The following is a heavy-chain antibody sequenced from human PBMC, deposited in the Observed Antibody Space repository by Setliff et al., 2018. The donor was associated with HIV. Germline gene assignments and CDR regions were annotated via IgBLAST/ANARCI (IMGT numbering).Heavy chain of an antibody. J-gene: IGHJ6*03. D-gene: IGHD3-10*01. CDR2: INPNSAGT. CDR1: GYTFTGHY. V-gene: IGHV1-2*06. CDR3: ARDWVSLDRGTSMDV. Sequence: ASVKVSCKASGYTFTGHYIHWVRQAPGQGLEWMGRINPNSAGTNYAQKFQGRVTMTRDTSTSTVYMELSSLRSEDTAVYYCARDWVSLDRGTSMDVWGKGTTVTVSS.